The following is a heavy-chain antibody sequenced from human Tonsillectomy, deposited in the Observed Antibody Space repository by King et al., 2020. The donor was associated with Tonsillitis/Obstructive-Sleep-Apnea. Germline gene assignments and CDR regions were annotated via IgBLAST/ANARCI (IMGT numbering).Heavy chain of an antibody. CDR3: AHYCSGGSCYFDWFDP. J-gene: IGHJ5*02. CDR1: GFSLSTSGVG. Sequence: ITLKESGPTLVKPTQTLTLTCTFSGFSLSTSGVGVGWIRQPPGKALEWLALIYWDDDKRYSPSLKSRLTITKDTSKNQVVLTMTNIDPVDTATYYCAHYCSGGSCYFDWFDPWGQGTLVTVSS. D-gene: IGHD2-15*01. V-gene: IGHV2-5*02. CDR2: IYWDDDK.